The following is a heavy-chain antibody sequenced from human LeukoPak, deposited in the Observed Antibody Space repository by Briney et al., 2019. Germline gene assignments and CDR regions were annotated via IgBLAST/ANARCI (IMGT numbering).Heavy chain of an antibody. V-gene: IGHV3-53*01. CDR1: GFTVSSNY. D-gene: IGHD4-17*01. CDR3: AASDGDYGSRYYYYGMDV. Sequence: GGSLRLSCAASGFTVSSNYMSRVRQAPGKGLEWVSVIYSGGSTYYADSVKGRFTISRDNSKNTLYLQMNSLRAEDTAVYYCAASDGDYGSRYYYYGMDVWGQGTTVTVSS. CDR2: IYSGGST. J-gene: IGHJ6*02.